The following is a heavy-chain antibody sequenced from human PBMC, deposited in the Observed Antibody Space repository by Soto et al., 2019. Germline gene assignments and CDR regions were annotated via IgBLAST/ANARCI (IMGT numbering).Heavy chain of an antibody. CDR2: IKQDGSEK. V-gene: IGHV3-7*01. CDR1: GFTFSSYW. J-gene: IGHJ6*03. CDR3: AAAAGLYYYYYMDV. D-gene: IGHD6-13*01. Sequence: PGGSLRLSCAASGFTFSSYWMSWVRQAPGKGLEWVANIKQDGSEKYYVDSVKGRFTISRDNAKNSLYLQMNSLRAEDTAVYYCAAAAGLYYYYYMDVWGKGTTVTVSS.